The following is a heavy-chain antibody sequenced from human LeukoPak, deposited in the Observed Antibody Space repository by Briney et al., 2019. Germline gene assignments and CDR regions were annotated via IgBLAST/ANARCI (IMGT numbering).Heavy chain of an antibody. J-gene: IGHJ4*02. CDR1: GYSFASYW. CDR3: ARSGYSYGIYFDY. V-gene: IGHV5-51*01. D-gene: IGHD5-18*01. CDR2: IYPGDSDT. Sequence: GESLKISCKGSGYSFASYWIGWVRQMPGKGLEWMGIIYPGDSDTRYSPSFQGQVTISADKSISTAYLQWSSLKASDTAMYYCARSGYSYGIYFDYWGQGTLVTVSS.